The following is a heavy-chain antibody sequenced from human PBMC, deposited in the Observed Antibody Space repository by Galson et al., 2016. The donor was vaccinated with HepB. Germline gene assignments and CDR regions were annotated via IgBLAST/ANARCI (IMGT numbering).Heavy chain of an antibody. Sequence: SLRLSCAASGFTFSSYAMSWIRQAPGKGLEWVSSISGTSTYIYYADSVKGRFTISRDNAKNSLYLQMNNVRAEDTAVYYCARDLRGMIRFFDWSTHFDSWGQGTLVTVSS. D-gene: IGHD3-9*01. CDR2: ISGTSTYI. J-gene: IGHJ4*01. CDR3: ARDLRGMIRFFDWSTHFDS. V-gene: IGHV3-21*01. CDR1: GFTFSSYA.